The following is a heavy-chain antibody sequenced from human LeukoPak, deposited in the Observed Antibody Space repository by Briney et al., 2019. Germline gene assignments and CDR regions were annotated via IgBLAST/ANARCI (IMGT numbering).Heavy chain of an antibody. V-gene: IGHV4-59*08. Sequence: SETLSLTCTVSGDSISSYYWTWIRQPPGKGLEWIGYIYYSGSTNYNPSLKSRVTISEDTSKNQLSLKLSSVTAADTAVYYCARLSYDSYGMDVWGQGTTVAVSS. CDR1: GDSISSYY. J-gene: IGHJ6*02. D-gene: IGHD2-2*01. CDR3: ARLSYDSYGMDV. CDR2: IYYSGST.